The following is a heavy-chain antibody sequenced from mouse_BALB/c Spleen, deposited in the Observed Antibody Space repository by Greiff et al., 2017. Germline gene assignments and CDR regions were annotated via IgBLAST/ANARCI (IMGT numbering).Heavy chain of an antibody. CDR2: IYPGDGDT. V-gene: IGHV1-80*01. CDR1: GYAFSSYW. Sequence: QVQLKQSGAELVRPGSSVKISCKASGYAFSSYWMNWVKQRPGQGLEWIGQIYPGDGDTNYNGKFKGKATLTADKSSSTAYMQLSSLTSEDSAVYFCADGNPYAMDYWGQGTSVTVSS. CDR3: ADGNPYAMDY. J-gene: IGHJ4*01. D-gene: IGHD2-1*01.